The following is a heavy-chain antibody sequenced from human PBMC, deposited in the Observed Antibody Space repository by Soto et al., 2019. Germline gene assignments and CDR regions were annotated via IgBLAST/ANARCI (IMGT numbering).Heavy chain of an antibody. D-gene: IGHD6-19*01. CDR3: AIGHWLGC. V-gene: IGHV3-7*01. J-gene: IGHJ4*02. CDR2: IKQDGNER. CDR1: GFTLSDYF. Sequence: ELQLVDFGGALVQPGESLRLACAASGFTLSDYFMTWVRQAPGKGLEWVATIKQDGNERYYVDSVKGRFTISRDNAKNSLYLQMNALRAEDTAVYYCAIGHWLGCWGQGTLVTVSS.